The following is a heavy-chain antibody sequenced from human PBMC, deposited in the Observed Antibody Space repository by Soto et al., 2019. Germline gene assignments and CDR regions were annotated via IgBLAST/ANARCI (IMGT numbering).Heavy chain of an antibody. Sequence: ASVKVSCKASGYTFTSYSISWVRQAPGQGLEWMGWISAYNGNTNYAQKLQGRVTMTTDTSTSTAYMELRSLRSDDTAVYYCARGGECSGGSCYPNSFDYWGQGTLVTVSS. CDR2: ISAYNGNT. CDR3: ARGGECSGGSCYPNSFDY. V-gene: IGHV1-18*01. CDR1: GYTFTSYS. J-gene: IGHJ4*02. D-gene: IGHD2-15*01.